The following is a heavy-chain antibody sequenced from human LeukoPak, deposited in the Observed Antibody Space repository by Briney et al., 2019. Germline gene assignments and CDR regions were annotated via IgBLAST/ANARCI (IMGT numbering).Heavy chain of an antibody. CDR3: ARSNARDGYNFGY. CDR1: GGSISSSY. D-gene: IGHD5-24*01. CDR2: FYYSGAT. V-gene: IGHV4-59*08. Sequence: PSXTLXLTCTVSGGSISSSYWSWIRQPPGEGLEWIGYFYYSGATNYNPSLQSRVTISVDTSKTQLSLKMTSMTAADTAVYYCARSNARDGYNFGYWGQGILVTVSS. J-gene: IGHJ4*02.